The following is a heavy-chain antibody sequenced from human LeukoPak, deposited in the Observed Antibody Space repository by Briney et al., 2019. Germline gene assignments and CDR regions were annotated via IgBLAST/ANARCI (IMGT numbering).Heavy chain of an antibody. J-gene: IGHJ6*03. CDR3: ARDRGYSGYNKYYYYYMDV. CDR1: GGSISSGDYY. CDR2: IYYSGST. Sequence: SETLSLTCTVSGGSISSGDYYWSWIRQPPGKGLEWIGYIYYSGSTYYNPSLKSRVTISVDTSKNQFSLKLSSVTAADTAVYYCARDRGYSGYNKYYYYYMDVWGKGTTVTVSS. D-gene: IGHD5-12*01. V-gene: IGHV4-30-4*08.